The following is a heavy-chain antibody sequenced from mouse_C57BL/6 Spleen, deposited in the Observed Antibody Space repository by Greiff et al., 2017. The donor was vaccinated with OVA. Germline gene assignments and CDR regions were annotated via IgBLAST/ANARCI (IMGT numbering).Heavy chain of an antibody. CDR1: GFSLSTSYMG. CDR2: LWWNDDK. Sequence: QVTLKVSGPGILQPSQTLSLTCSFSGFSLSTSYMGIGWIRQPSGMGLEWQVHLWWNDDKYYNPSLKSPLTISKDTSNNQVFLKITSVDTADAATYYCAQIEENGFAYWGQGTLVTVSA. V-gene: IGHV8-5*01. CDR3: AQIEENGFAY. J-gene: IGHJ3*01.